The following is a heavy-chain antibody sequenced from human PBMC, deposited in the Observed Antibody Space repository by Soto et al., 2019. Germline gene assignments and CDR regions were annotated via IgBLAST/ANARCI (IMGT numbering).Heavy chain of an antibody. CDR3: ARTYSSGLPGY. J-gene: IGHJ4*02. D-gene: IGHD6-19*01. CDR1: SYTFATCG. V-gene: IGHV1-18*01. CDR2: ISADNGNT. Sequence: QVQLVQYGAEVKKPGASVKVSCRASSYTFATCGISWVRQAPGEGLEWMGWISADNGNTNYAQKFQGRVTMTTDTATTTAYMELRSLRSDDTAVYYCARTYSSGLPGYWGQGTLVTVSS.